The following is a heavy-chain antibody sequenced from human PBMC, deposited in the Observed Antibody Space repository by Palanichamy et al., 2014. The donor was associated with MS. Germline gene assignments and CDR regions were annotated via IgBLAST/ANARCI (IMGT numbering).Heavy chain of an antibody. V-gene: IGHV4-30-4*01. CDR3: ARARDSSGRFDWFDP. D-gene: IGHD3-22*01. CDR1: GDYY. CDR2: IYYSGST. Sequence: GDYYWSWIRQPPGKGLEWIGYIYYSGSTYYNPSLKSRVTISVDTSKNQFSLKLSSVTAADTAVYYCARARDSSGRFDWFDPWGQGTLVTVSS. J-gene: IGHJ5*02.